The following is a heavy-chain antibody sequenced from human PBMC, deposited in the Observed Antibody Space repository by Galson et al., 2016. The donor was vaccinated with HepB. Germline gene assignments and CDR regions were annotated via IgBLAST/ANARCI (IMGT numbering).Heavy chain of an antibody. CDR2: IYHTGTT. D-gene: IGHD2-15*01. J-gene: IGHJ4*02. CDR1: GGSLSTRNW. V-gene: IGHV4-4*02. Sequence: SETLSLTCAVSGGSLSTRNWWSWIRQTPGKGLEWIGEIYHTGTTNYNPSLKSRITMSLDKSKNQFSLKLNSVTAADTAVYYCANLGYCCGGDCYSVDWGQGTMVTVSS. CDR3: ANLGYCCGGDCYSVD.